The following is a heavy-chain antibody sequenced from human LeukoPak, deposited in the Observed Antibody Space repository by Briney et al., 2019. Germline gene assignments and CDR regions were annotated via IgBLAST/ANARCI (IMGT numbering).Heavy chain of an antibody. CDR3: ARYRNEALFAFDI. CDR2: IYYSGNT. V-gene: IGHV4-59*01. D-gene: IGHD1-14*01. CDR1: GDSISNYY. J-gene: IGHJ3*02. Sequence: SETLSLTCTVSGDSISNYYWSWIRQPPGKGLEGIGYIYYSGNTDYNPSLKSRVTISVDTSMNQFSLRLNSVTAADTAVYYCARYRNEALFAFDIWGQGTMVTVSS.